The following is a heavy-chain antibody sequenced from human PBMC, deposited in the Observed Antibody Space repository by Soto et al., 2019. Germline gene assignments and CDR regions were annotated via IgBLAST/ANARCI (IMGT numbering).Heavy chain of an antibody. CDR1: AFTFSRFA. D-gene: IGHD3-10*01. J-gene: IGHJ5*02. Sequence: EVQLLESGGGLGQPGGSLRLSCAASAFTFSRFAMSWVRQTPGNGLEWVSAISGGGDNTFYADSVKGRFTISRDNSKNTLYLQMNGLRVEDTAVYYCAKGLSGSGAYQWFDPWGQGTLVTVSS. V-gene: IGHV3-23*01. CDR3: AKGLSGSGAYQWFDP. CDR2: ISGGGDNT.